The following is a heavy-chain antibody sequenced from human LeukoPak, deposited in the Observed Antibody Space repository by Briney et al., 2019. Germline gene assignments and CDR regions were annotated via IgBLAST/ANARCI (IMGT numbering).Heavy chain of an antibody. D-gene: IGHD5-24*01. CDR3: ARVDRDAEENFDC. Sequence: VASVKVSCKASGGIFNTLAISWVRQAPGQGREWMGRIIPILDTTNYAQKFQGRVTISADESTRTAYMELSSLRSEGTAMYYCARVDRDAEENFDCWGQGTLVTVSS. J-gene: IGHJ4*02. V-gene: IGHV1-69*11. CDR1: GGIFNTLA. CDR2: IIPILDTT.